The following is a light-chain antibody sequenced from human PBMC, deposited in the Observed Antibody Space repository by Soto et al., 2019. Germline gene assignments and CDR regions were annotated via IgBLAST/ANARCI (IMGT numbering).Light chain of an antibody. CDR3: MQSTHWPYT. CDR2: QVS. Sequence: DVVMTQSPLSLTVTLGQPASISCRSSLSPVYSDGNTYLNWFQQRPGQSPRRLIYQVSNRDSGVXDXXSGSGSGTDFTLKISTVESEDIGVSYCMQSTHWPYTFGQGTKLEIK. V-gene: IGKV2-30*01. J-gene: IGKJ2*01. CDR1: LSPVYSDGNTY.